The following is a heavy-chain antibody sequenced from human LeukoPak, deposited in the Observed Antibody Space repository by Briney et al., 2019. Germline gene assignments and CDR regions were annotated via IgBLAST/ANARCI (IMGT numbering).Heavy chain of an antibody. D-gene: IGHD6-13*01. CDR3: ARHAFDEYSSSWPNWFDP. CDR1: GGSISSYY. CDR2: IYYSGST. J-gene: IGHJ5*02. V-gene: IGHV4-59*08. Sequence: SETLSLTCTVSGGSISSYYWSWIRQPPGKGLEWIGYIYYSGSTNHNPSLKSRVTISVDTSKNQFSLKLSSVTAADTAVYYCARHAFDEYSSSWPNWFDPWGQGTLVTVSS.